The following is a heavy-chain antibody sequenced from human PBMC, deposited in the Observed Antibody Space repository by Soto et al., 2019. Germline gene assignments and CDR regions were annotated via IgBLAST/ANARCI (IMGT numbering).Heavy chain of an antibody. CDR3: SGDCGGSPTF. J-gene: IGHJ4*02. D-gene: IGHD3-10*01. V-gene: IGHV1-69*12. CDR2: IIPIFGTA. CDR1: GGTFSSYA. Sequence: QVQLVQSGAEVKKPGSSVKVSCKASGGTFSSYAISWVRQAPGQGLEWMGGIIPIFGTANYAQKFQGRVXIXXDESTSAAYRELSSLRSEDTAVYYCSGDCGGSPTFWGQGTLVTVSS.